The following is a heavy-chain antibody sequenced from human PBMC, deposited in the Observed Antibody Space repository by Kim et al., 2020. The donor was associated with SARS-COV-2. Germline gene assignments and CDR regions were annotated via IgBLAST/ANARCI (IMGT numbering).Heavy chain of an antibody. D-gene: IGHD3-10*01. Sequence: IYYADPVKGRFTISRDNAKNSLYLQMNSLRAEDTALYYCARGYTRAFDIWGQGTMVTVSS. V-gene: IGHV3-48*04. J-gene: IGHJ3*02. CDR2: I. CDR3: ARGYTRAFDI.